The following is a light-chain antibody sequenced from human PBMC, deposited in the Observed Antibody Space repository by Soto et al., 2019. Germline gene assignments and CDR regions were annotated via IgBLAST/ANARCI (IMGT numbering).Light chain of an antibody. CDR3: QQRSNWPPG. CDR1: QAVSTW. CDR2: AAS. Sequence: SPAWGSISGRKTVNIPSRARQAVSTWLAWYQQKPGGAPKLLIYAASTFQSGVPSRFSGSGSGTDFTLTITSLEPEDFAVYYCQQRSNWPPGFGGGTKVDIK. J-gene: IGKJ4*01. V-gene: IGKV1-12*01.